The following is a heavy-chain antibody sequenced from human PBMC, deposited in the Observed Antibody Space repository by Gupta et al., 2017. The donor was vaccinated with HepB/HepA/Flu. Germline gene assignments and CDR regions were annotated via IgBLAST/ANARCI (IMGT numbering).Heavy chain of an antibody. D-gene: IGHD3-3*01. J-gene: IGHJ4*02. CDR2: INHSGST. CDR1: GGSFSGYY. CDR3: VRGRLRFLELGLDY. Sequence: QVQLQQWGAGLLKPSETLSLTCAVYGGSFSGYYWSWIRQPPGKGLEWIGEINHSGSTNYNPSLKSRVTISVDTSKNQFSLKLSSVTAADTAVYYCVRGRLRFLELGLDYWGQGTLVTVSS. V-gene: IGHV4-34*01.